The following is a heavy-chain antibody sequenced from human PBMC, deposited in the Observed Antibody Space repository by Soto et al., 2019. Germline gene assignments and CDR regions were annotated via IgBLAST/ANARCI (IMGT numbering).Heavy chain of an antibody. D-gene: IGHD5-12*01. V-gene: IGHV4-30-4*01. Sequence: SETLSLTCTVSGASISSGDYFWSWIRQSPGKGPQWIGYIDDSGSSYYNPSLKSRVTMSVDTSKNQFSLKLSSVTAADTAVYYCAREKGYISGPKNFDYWGQGTLVTVSS. CDR3: AREKGYISGPKNFDY. CDR1: GASISSGDYF. CDR2: IDDSGSS. J-gene: IGHJ4*02.